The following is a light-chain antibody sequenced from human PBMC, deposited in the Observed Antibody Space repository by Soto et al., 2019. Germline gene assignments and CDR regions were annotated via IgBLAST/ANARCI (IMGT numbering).Light chain of an antibody. Sequence: EIVLTQSPGTLSLSPGERATLSCRASQSVSSSYLACYQQKPGQAPRLLIYGASSRATGIPDRFSGSGSGTDFTLTISRLEPQDFAGYYCQQYGSSPRAFGGGTKVEIK. CDR3: QQYGSSPRA. CDR1: QSVSSSY. J-gene: IGKJ4*01. V-gene: IGKV3-20*01. CDR2: GAS.